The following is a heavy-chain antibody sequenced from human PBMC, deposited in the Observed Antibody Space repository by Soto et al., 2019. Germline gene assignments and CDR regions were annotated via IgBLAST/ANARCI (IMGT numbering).Heavy chain of an antibody. CDR1: GGSISSYY. D-gene: IGHD6-13*01. Sequence: SETLSLTCTVSGGSISSYYWSWIRQPPGKGLEWIGYIYYSGSTNYNPSLKSRVTISVDTSKNQFSLKLSSVTAADTAVYYGASYSSSWYYFDYWGQGTLVTVSS. J-gene: IGHJ4*02. CDR2: IYYSGST. V-gene: IGHV4-59*01. CDR3: ASYSSSWYYFDY.